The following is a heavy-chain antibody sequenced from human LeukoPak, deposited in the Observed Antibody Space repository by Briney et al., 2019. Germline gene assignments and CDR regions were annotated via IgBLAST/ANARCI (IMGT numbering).Heavy chain of an antibody. D-gene: IGHD2-2*01. V-gene: IGHV1-18*01. CDR3: AREYCSSTSCDAFDI. CDR2: ISAYNGNT. CDR1: VYTFTSYG. J-gene: IGHJ3*02. Sequence: ASVTVSCKASVYTFTSYGISWVRHAPGQGLEWMGWISAYNGNTNYAQKLQGRVTMTTDTSTSTAYMELRSLRSDDTAVYYCAREYCSSTSCDAFDIWGQGTMVTVSS.